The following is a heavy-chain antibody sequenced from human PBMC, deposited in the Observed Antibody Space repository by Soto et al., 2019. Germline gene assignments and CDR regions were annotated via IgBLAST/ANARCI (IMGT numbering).Heavy chain of an antibody. D-gene: IGHD2-15*01. CDR3: ARVGVGYCSGGSCYWFDP. Sequence: ASVKVSCKASGYTFTSYGISWVRQAPGQGLEWMGWISAYNGNTNYAQKLQGRVTMTTDTSTSTAYMELRSLRSDDTAVYYCARVGVGYCSGGSCYWFDPWGQGTLVTVSS. J-gene: IGHJ5*02. CDR1: GYTFTSYG. CDR2: ISAYNGNT. V-gene: IGHV1-18*01.